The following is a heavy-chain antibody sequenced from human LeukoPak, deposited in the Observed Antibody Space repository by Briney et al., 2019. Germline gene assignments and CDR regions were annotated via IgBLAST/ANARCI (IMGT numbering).Heavy chain of an antibody. CDR2: ISWNRGT. V-gene: IGHV3-9*01. Sequence: GRSLRLSCAASGFTFDDYAMRWVRQPPGKGLEWVSGISWNRGTDYADSVKGRFTISRDNAKDSLYLQMNSLRVEDTALYYCTKDRHGSVTTPVFEDWGQGTLVTVSS. J-gene: IGHJ4*02. CDR1: GFTFDDYA. D-gene: IGHD4-17*01. CDR3: TKDRHGSVTTPVFED.